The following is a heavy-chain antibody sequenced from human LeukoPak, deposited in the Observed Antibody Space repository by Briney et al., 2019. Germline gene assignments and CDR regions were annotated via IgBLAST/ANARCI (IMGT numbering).Heavy chain of an antibody. CDR1: GFTFSSYA. D-gene: IGHD6-13*01. V-gene: IGHV3-30-3*01. CDR2: ISYDGSNK. CDR3: ARDIGDSSSWYYYYGMDV. Sequence: GGSLRLSCAASGFTFSSYAMHWVRQAPGKGLEWVAVISYDGSNKYYADSVKGRFTISRDNSKNTLYLQMSSLRAEDTAVYYCARDIGDSSSWYYYYGMDVWGQGTTVTVSS. J-gene: IGHJ6*02.